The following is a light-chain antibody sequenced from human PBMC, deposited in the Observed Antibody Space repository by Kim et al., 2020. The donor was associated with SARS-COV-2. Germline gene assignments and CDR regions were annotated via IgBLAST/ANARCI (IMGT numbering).Light chain of an antibody. V-gene: IGKV3-20*01. Sequence: LTPGERATLSCRASQRVTSSYLAWYQQKPGQTPRLLIYAASIRATGIPDRFSGSGSETYFTLTISRLEPEDFAVYYCHQYSSSPYTFGQGTKLEI. J-gene: IGKJ2*01. CDR3: HQYSSSPYT. CDR2: AAS. CDR1: QRVTSSY.